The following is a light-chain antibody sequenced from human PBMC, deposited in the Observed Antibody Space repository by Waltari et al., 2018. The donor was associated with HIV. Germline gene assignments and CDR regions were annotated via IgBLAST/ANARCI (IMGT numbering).Light chain of an antibody. CDR3: QQYYSTPPT. V-gene: IGKV4-1*01. Sequence: DIVMTQSPHSLALSLGERATINCKSSQSIFYSSRNAYSLAWYQQKPGQSPKLLIYWAFLRASGFHDRFSGSGSRTDFTLSISSLQSEDVAVYFCQQYYSTPPTFGQGTRVEIK. J-gene: IGKJ1*01. CDR2: WAF. CDR1: QSIFYSSRNAYS.